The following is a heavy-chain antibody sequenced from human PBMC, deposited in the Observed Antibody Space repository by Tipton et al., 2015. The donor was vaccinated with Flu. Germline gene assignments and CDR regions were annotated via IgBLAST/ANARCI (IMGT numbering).Heavy chain of an antibody. D-gene: IGHD3-22*01. V-gene: IGHV4-59*01. Sequence: TLSLTCTVSGGSISSYYWSWIRQPPGKGLEWIGYIYYSGSTNYNPSLKSRVTISVDTSKNQFSLNLSSVTAADTAVYYCARVDYYDSSGYYPFDYWGQGTLVTVSS. CDR1: GGSISSYY. CDR3: ARVDYYDSSGYYPFDY. J-gene: IGHJ4*02. CDR2: IYYSGST.